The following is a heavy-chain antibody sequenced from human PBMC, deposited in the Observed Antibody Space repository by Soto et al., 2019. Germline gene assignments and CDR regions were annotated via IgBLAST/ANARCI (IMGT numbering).Heavy chain of an antibody. J-gene: IGHJ4*02. CDR1: GYNFNSHA. CDR2: INPNTGKP. CDR3: ARDRASGSCDY. Sequence: QVQLMQSGSESMQPGASVNVSCKGSGYNFNSHAIKWSRQAPGQGLPWMGGINPNTGKPTYEQGFTGRFVFSVDTSIRTVYLQILSLKADFSAVYYCARDRASGSCDYWGQGTLVTVSS. D-gene: IGHD1-26*01. V-gene: IGHV7-4-1*01.